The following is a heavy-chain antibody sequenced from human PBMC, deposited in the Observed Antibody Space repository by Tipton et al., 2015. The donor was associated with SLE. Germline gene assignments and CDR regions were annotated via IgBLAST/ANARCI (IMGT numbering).Heavy chain of an antibody. V-gene: IGHV4-38-2*01. CDR2: VYHGGTT. J-gene: IGHJ4*02. CDR1: GYSISSGYF. CDR3: ARRRYSGYEGYFDY. Sequence: TLSLTCAVSGYSISSGYFWGWVRQPPGKGLEWIGSVYHGGTTYYNPSLNSRVTMAVDTSTNHFSLNLSSVTAADTALYSCARRRYSGYEGYFDYWGQGRLVTVTS. D-gene: IGHD5-12*01.